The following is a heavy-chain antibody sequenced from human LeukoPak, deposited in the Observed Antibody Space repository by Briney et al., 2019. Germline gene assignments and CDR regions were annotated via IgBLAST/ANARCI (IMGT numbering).Heavy chain of an antibody. V-gene: IGHV4-4*02. CDR1: GGSISSSNW. CDR2: IYHSGST. J-gene: IGHJ4*02. Sequence: SETLSLTCAVSGGSISSSNWWSWVRQPPGKGLEWIGEIYHSGSTNYNPSLKSRVTISVDKSKNQFSLKLSSVTAADTAVYYCARDNSVDTAMVLDYWGQGTLVTVSS. CDR3: ARDNSVDTAMVLDY. D-gene: IGHD5-18*01.